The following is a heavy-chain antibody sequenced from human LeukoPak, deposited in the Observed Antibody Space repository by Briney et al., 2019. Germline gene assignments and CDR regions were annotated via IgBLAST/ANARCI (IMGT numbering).Heavy chain of an antibody. Sequence: SVTVSCKASGGTFSSYASSWVRQAPGQGLEWMGGIIPIFGTANYAQKFQGRVTITTDESTSTAYMELSSLRSEDTAVYYCAREYCTNGVCYDDAFDIWGQGTMVTVSS. D-gene: IGHD2-8*01. J-gene: IGHJ3*02. CDR1: GGTFSSYA. V-gene: IGHV1-69*05. CDR3: AREYCTNGVCYDDAFDI. CDR2: IIPIFGTA.